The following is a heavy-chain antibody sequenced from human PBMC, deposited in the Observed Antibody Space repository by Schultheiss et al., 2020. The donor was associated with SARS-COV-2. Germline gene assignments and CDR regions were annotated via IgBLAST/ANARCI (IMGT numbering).Heavy chain of an antibody. J-gene: IGHJ4*02. CDR1: GFTFSSYG. V-gene: IGHV3-30*18. D-gene: IGHD1-26*01. CDR2: ISYDGRNK. CDR3: AKDFGSYYGSTGCFDY. Sequence: GESLKISCAASGFTFSSYGMHWVRQAPGKGLEWVAVISYDGRNKYYADSVKGRFTISRDNSKNTLYLQMNSLRAEDTAVYYCAKDFGSYYGSTGCFDYWGQGTLVTVSA.